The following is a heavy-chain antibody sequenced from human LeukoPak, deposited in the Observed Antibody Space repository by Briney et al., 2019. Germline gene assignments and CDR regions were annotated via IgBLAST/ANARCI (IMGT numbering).Heavy chain of an antibody. Sequence: SVKVSCKASGGTFSSYAISWVRQAPGQALEWKGGIIPIFGTANYAQKFQGRVTITADESTSTAYMELSSLRSEDTAVYYCARGAMVRGVTVDYWGQGTLVTVSS. V-gene: IGHV1-69*13. CDR3: ARGAMVRGVTVDY. CDR2: IIPIFGTA. CDR1: GGTFSSYA. D-gene: IGHD3-10*01. J-gene: IGHJ4*02.